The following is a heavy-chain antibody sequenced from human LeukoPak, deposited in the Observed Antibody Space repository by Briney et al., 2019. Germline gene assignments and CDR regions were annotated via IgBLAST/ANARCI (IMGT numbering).Heavy chain of an antibody. Sequence: SETLSLTCTVSGGSIRSSYYYWGWIRQPPGKGLEWIGSIYDSGSTYYNPSLKSRVTISVDTSKNQFPLKLSSVTAADTALYYCAYSGSYGHLGYWGQGIPVTVSS. CDR3: AYSGSYGHLGY. CDR1: GGSIRSSYYY. J-gene: IGHJ4*02. CDR2: IYDSGST. V-gene: IGHV4-39*01. D-gene: IGHD1-26*01.